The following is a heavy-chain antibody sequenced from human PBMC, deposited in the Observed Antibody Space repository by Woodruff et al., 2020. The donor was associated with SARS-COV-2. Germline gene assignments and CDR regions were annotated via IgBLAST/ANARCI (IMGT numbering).Heavy chain of an antibody. V-gene: IGHV4-39*01. CDR3: ARHDQLAEGGSWFDP. D-gene: IGHD2-2*01. Sequence: IGSIYYSGSTYYNPSLKSRVTISVDTSKNQFSLKLSSVTAADTAVYYCARHDQLAEGGSWFDPWGQGTLVTVSS. CDR2: IYYSGST. J-gene: IGHJ5*02.